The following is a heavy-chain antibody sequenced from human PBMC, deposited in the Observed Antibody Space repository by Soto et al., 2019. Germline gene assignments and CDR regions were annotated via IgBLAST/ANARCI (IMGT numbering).Heavy chain of an antibody. V-gene: IGHV5-51*01. Sequence: PGESLNISCKGSGYSFTNYWIGWVRQMPGKGLEWMGIINPADSDTRYSPSFQGQVTVSADKSISTAYLQRGSLKASDTAIYYCVRPDSTGYYSHWGQGTPVTVSS. D-gene: IGHD3-22*01. CDR2: INPADSDT. CDR1: GYSFTNYW. CDR3: VRPDSTGYYSH. J-gene: IGHJ4*02.